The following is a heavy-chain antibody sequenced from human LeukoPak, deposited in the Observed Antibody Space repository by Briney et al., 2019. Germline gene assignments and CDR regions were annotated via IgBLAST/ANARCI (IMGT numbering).Heavy chain of an antibody. J-gene: IGHJ5*02. CDR2: ISYDGSNK. CDR3: AKSHNWNWFDP. CDR1: GFTFSSYG. Sequence: GGSLRLSCAASGFTFSSYGMHWVRQAPGKGLEWVAVISYDGSNKYYADSVKGRFTISRDNSKNTPYLQMNSLRAEDTAVYYCAKSHNWNWFDPWGQGTLVTVSS. D-gene: IGHD1-20*01. V-gene: IGHV3-30*18.